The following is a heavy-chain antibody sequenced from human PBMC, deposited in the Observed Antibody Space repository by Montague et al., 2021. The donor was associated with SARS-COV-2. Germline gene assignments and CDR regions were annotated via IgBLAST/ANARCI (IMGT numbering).Heavy chain of an antibody. D-gene: IGHD3-3*01. Sequence: SETLSLTCSVSGHSIWSSDWWTWVSQQPGKGVEWMGENNHNGSTTYNPSLKSRVTTSVDKSKNQFSLTLTSLTAADTAVYYCARAQKTISGMLIPPYYFDFWGHGTLVTVSS. V-gene: IGHV4-4*02. CDR3: ARAQKTISGMLIPPYYFDF. CDR2: NNHNGST. J-gene: IGHJ4*01. CDR1: GHSIWSSDW.